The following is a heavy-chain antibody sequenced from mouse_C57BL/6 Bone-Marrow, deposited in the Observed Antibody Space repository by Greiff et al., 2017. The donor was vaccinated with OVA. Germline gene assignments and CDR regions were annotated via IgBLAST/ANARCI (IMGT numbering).Heavy chain of an antibody. CDR2: IDPSDSYT. CDR3: AREEGIYDGYSYAMDY. Sequence: QVQLQQSGAELVRPGTSVKLSCKASGYTFTSYWMHWVKQRPGQGLEWIGVIDPSDSYTNYNQKFKGKATLTVDTSSSTAYMQLSSLTSEDSAVYYCAREEGIYDGYSYAMDYWGQGTSVTVSS. V-gene: IGHV1-59*01. J-gene: IGHJ4*01. CDR1: GYTFTSYW. D-gene: IGHD2-3*01.